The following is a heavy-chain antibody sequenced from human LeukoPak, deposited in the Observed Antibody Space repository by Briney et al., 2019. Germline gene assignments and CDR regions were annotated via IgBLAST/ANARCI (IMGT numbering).Heavy chain of an antibody. D-gene: IGHD1-1*01. J-gene: IGHJ4*02. CDR1: GFAFGSEA. CDR3: AKVRSGSANWALRIFDN. CDR2: ISPGGGTT. Sequence: GGSLRLSCVVSGFAFGSEAMSWVRQSPARGLEWVASISPGGGTTYYADYVKDRFTISRDNSNNMLYVQMNSLRAEDTAVYYCAKVRSGSANWALRIFDNWGQGTLVTVSS. V-gene: IGHV3-23*01.